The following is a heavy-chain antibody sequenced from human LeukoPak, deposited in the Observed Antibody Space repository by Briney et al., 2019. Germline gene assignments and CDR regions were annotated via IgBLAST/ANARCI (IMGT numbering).Heavy chain of an antibody. CDR1: EFTFSSYS. V-gene: IGHV3-53*01. Sequence: GGSLRLSCAASEFTFSSYSMNWVRQAPGKGLEWVSVIYSGGSTYYADSVKGRFSISRDNSKNTLYLQMNSLRAEDTAVYYCARVVAVAGRYFDYWGQGTLVTVSS. J-gene: IGHJ4*02. D-gene: IGHD6-13*01. CDR3: ARVVAVAGRYFDY. CDR2: IYSGGST.